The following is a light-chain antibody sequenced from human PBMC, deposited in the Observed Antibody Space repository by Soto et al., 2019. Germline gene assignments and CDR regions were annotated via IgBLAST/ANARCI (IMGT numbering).Light chain of an antibody. CDR3: QQRSNWTPT. CDR1: QSVSSY. CDR2: DAS. Sequence: EIALTQSPATPSLFPGERAPPSLTASQSVSSYLAWYQKKPGQDPRLLIYDASNRATGIPARFSGSGSGTDFTLTISRLETEDFAVYYCQQRSNWTPTFGQGTRLEIK. J-gene: IGKJ5*01. V-gene: IGKV3-11*01.